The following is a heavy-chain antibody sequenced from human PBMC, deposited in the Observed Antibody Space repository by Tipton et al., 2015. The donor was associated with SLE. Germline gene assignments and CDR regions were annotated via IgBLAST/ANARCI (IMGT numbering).Heavy chain of an antibody. CDR3: ARMRTFFGVGPGDSYGMDV. J-gene: IGHJ6*02. V-gene: IGHV3-48*03. CDR2: ISSSSTTI. Sequence: SLRLSCAASRFTFSSYDMNWVRQAPGKGLEWVSYISSSSTTIHYADSVKGRFTISRDNAKNSLYVQMNSLRGEDTAVYYCARMRTFFGVGPGDSYGMDVWGQGTTVTVSS. D-gene: IGHD3-3*01. CDR1: RFTFSSYD.